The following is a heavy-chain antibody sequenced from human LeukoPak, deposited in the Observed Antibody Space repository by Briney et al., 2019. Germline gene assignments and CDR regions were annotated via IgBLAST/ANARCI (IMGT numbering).Heavy chain of an antibody. CDR1: GGSISSSSYY. V-gene: IGHV4-39*01. D-gene: IGHD7-27*01. CDR2: IYYSGST. Sequence: SETLSLTCTVSGGSISSSSYYWGWIRQPPGKGLEWIGSIYYSGSTYYNPSLKSRVTISVDTSKNQFSLKLSSVTAADTAVYYCARNGGLRGDAFDIWGQGTVVTVSS. J-gene: IGHJ3*02. CDR3: ARNGGLRGDAFDI.